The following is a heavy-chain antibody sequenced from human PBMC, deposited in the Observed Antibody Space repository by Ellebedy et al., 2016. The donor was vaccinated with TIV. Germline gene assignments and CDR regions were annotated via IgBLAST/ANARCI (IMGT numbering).Heavy chain of an antibody. J-gene: IGHJ1*01. CDR3: ARGRVTDSSSSKYFQH. CDR2: IYYSGST. Sequence: SETLSLTCTVSGGSISSSSYYWGWIRQPPGKGLEWIGSIYYSGSTYYNPSLKSRVTISVDTSKNQFSLKLSSVTAADTAVYYCARGRVTDSSSSKYFQHWGQGTLVTVSS. CDR1: GGSISSSSYY. V-gene: IGHV4-39*01. D-gene: IGHD6-6*01.